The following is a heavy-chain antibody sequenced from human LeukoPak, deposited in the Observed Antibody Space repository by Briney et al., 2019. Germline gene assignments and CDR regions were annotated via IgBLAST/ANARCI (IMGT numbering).Heavy chain of an antibody. Sequence: GGSLRLSCESSGFSFSSYWMHWVRQAPGKGLVWVSTINSDGSSTSFADSAKGRFTVSRDNVRNTLYLEMNSLRAEDTAVYYCTRAIRTAAPDSWGQGTLVTVSS. CDR2: INSDGSST. D-gene: IGHD2-21*02. CDR3: TRAIRTAAPDS. J-gene: IGHJ4*02. CDR1: GFSFSSYW. V-gene: IGHV3-74*01.